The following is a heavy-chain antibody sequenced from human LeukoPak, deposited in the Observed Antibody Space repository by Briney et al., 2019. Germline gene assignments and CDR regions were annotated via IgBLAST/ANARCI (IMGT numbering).Heavy chain of an antibody. CDR3: ARDLWFGELSPLYYYYYMDV. CDR1: GGSFSGYY. Sequence: PSETLSLTCAVYGGSFSGYYWSWIRQPPGKGLEWIGEINHSGSTNYNPSLKSRVTISVDTSKNQFSLKLSSVTAADTAVYYCARDLWFGELSPLYYYYYMDVWGKGTTVTISS. CDR2: INHSGST. D-gene: IGHD3-10*01. V-gene: IGHV4-34*01. J-gene: IGHJ6*03.